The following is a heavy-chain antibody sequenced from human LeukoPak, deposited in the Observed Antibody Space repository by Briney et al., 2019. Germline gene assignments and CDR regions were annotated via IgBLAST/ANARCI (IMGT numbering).Heavy chain of an antibody. Sequence: GGSLRLSCAASGFTFSDYYMSLIRQAPGKGLEWVSYISSSGSTIYYADSVKGRFTISRDNAKNSLYLQMNSLRAEDTAVYYCASGYYDSSGYYDYWGQGTLVTVSS. CDR2: ISSSGSTI. CDR3: ASGYYDSSGYYDY. V-gene: IGHV3-11*01. CDR1: GFTFSDYY. J-gene: IGHJ4*02. D-gene: IGHD3-22*01.